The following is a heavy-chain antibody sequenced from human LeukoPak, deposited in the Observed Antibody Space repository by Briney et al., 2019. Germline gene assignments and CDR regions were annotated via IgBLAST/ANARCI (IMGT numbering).Heavy chain of an antibody. Sequence: GASVKVSCKASGYTFTSYGISWVRQAPGQGLEWMGWISAYNGNTNYAQKLQGRVTMTTDTSTSTAYMELRSLRSDDTAVYYCARTGYSSSWYRSYYYYYMDVWGKGTTVTVSS. CDR3: ARTGYSSSWYRSYYYYYMDV. D-gene: IGHD6-13*01. J-gene: IGHJ6*03. V-gene: IGHV1-18*01. CDR2: ISAYNGNT. CDR1: GYTFTSYG.